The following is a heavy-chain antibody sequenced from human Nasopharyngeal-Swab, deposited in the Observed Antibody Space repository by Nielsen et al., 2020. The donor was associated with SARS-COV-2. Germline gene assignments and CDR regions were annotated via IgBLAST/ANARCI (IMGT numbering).Heavy chain of an antibody. CDR2: IHAGNGNT. V-gene: IGHV1-3*01. CDR1: GYTFTTYA. Sequence: ASVKVSCKASGYTFTTYAMHWVRQAPGQRLEWMGWIHAGNGNTEYSQNFQGRVTLTRDTSASLAYMELSSLRSEDTAVYYCAKYNGVRWFGGGDFDYWGQGTLVTVSS. CDR3: AKYNGVRWFGGGDFDY. D-gene: IGHD3-10*01. J-gene: IGHJ4*02.